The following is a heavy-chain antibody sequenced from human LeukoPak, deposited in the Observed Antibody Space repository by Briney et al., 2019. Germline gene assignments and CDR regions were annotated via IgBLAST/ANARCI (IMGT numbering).Heavy chain of an antibody. Sequence: ASVKVSCKASGYTFTSYYMHWVRQAPGQGLEWMGIINPNGGSTSYAQKFLARVTMTRDMSTDTVYMELSSLRSEDTAVYYCARVGGGANKGWFDPWGQGTLVTVSS. CDR2: INPNGGST. J-gene: IGHJ5*02. D-gene: IGHD2-15*01. CDR3: ARVGGGANKGWFDP. CDR1: GYTFTSYY. V-gene: IGHV1-46*01.